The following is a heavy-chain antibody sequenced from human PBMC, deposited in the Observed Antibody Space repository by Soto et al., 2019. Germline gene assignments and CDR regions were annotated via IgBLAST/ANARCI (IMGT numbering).Heavy chain of an antibody. D-gene: IGHD6-13*01. V-gene: IGHV4-59*08. Sequence: SETLSLTCTVSGGSISSYYWSWIRQPPGKGLEWIGYIYYSGSTNYNPSLKSRVTISVDTSKNQFSLKLSSVTAADTAVYYCARLSSSWLKYYFDYWGQGTLVTVSS. CDR3: ARLSSSWLKYYFDY. CDR1: GGSISSYY. J-gene: IGHJ4*02. CDR2: IYYSGST.